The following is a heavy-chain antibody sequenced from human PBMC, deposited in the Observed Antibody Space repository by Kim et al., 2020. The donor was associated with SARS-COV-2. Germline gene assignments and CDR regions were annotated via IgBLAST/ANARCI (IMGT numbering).Heavy chain of an antibody. D-gene: IGHD3-16*01. Sequence: GGSLRLSCATSGFTFSAYDMNWVRQAPGKGLEWVSFITKRSTTIYYADSVEGRFTISRDNAKNSLFLQMNSLRDEDTALYYCVTARMGGAFDMWGQGTMDTVSS. CDR3: VTARMGGAFDM. J-gene: IGHJ3*02. CDR1: GFTFSAYD. CDR2: ITKRSTTI. V-gene: IGHV3-48*02.